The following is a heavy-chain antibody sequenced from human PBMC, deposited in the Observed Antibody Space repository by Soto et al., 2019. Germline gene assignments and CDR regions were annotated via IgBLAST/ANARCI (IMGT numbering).Heavy chain of an antibody. D-gene: IGHD1-1*01. CDR3: LRDQRHWNEFADQ. V-gene: IGHV3-74*01. Sequence: VQLVEFGGGLVQPGGSLRLSCAASGFAFGSYWMHWVRQAPEKGLVWVSSISQDGTIATQADSVKGRCTICRDNAKNPLYLQMNSLRADDTAVYYCLRDQRHWNEFADQWGQGTLVTVSS. J-gene: IGHJ4*02. CDR1: GFAFGSYW. CDR2: ISQDGTIA.